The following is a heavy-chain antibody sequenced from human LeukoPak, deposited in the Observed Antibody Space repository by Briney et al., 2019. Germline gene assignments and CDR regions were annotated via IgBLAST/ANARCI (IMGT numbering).Heavy chain of an antibody. CDR3: ARVGEYDSFDY. J-gene: IGHJ4*02. Sequence: PGGSLRLSCAVSGFTFSSYWMHWVRHAPGKGLVWVSRINTDGSSTNYADSVKGRFTISRDNAKNTLYLQMDSLRAEDTAVYYCARVGEYDSFDYWGQGTLVTVSS. CDR2: INTDGSST. D-gene: IGHD2/OR15-2a*01. V-gene: IGHV3-74*01. CDR1: GFTFSSYW.